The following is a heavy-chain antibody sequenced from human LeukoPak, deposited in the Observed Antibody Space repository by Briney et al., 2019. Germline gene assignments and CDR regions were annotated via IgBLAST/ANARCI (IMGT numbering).Heavy chain of an antibody. CDR1: GYTFTSYD. Sequence: ASVKVSCKSSGYTFTSYDINWVRQAPGQGLEWMGWINTNTGNPTYAQGFTGRFVFSLDTSVSTAYLQISSLKAEDTAVYYCARAASVGYDFWSGYSGIDYWGQGTLVTVSS. J-gene: IGHJ4*02. V-gene: IGHV7-4-1*02. D-gene: IGHD3-3*01. CDR2: INTNTGNP. CDR3: ARAASVGYDFWSGYSGIDY.